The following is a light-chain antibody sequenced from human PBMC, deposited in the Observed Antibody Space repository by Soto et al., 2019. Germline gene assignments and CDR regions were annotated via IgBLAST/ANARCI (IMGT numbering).Light chain of an antibody. J-gene: IGKJ2*01. CDR1: QTINTW. Sequence: DIQMTQSPSTLSASVGDRVTITCRASQTINTWLAWYQQKPGKAPKLLIYKASSLESGVPSRFSGSGSGTELTLTISRLQPDDFATYFCQQYKTYLYTFGQGTKLEI. CDR3: QQYKTYLYT. V-gene: IGKV1-5*03. CDR2: KAS.